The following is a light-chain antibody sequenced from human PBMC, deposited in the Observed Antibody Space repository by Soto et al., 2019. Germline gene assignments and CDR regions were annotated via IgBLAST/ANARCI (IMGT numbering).Light chain of an antibody. J-gene: IGLJ7*01. CDR3: RSYTTTSPVV. V-gene: IGLV2-14*01. CDR1: GSDVGGYNS. CDR2: DVT. Sequence: QSVLTQIASVSGSPGQSITISCAGTGSDVGGYNSVSWYQQHPGSVPRLLIYDVTHRPSGVSDRFSGSKSDNTASLSISDLQAEDEATYYCRSYTTTSPVVFGGGTQLTVL.